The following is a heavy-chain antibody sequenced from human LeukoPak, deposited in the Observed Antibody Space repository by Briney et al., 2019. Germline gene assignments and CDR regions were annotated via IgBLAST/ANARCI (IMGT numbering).Heavy chain of an antibody. V-gene: IGHV3-74*01. D-gene: IGHD5-18*01. J-gene: IGHJ4*02. CDR2: INSDGSST. CDR3: ARDGIQLWPEESHDY. Sequence: PGGSLRLSCAASGFTFSSYWMHWVRQAPGKELVWVSRINSDGSSTSYADSVKGRFTISRNNAKNTLYLHMNSLRAEDTAVYYCARDGIQLWPEESHDYWGQGTLVTVSS. CDR1: GFTFSSYW.